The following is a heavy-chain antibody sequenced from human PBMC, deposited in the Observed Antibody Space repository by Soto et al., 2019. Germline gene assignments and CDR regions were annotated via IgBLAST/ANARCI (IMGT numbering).Heavy chain of an antibody. V-gene: IGHV3-9*01. CDR2: ITWNSRVL. Sequence: QPGGSLRLSCVGTGLNFDDFAMHWVRQAPGKGLEWVSGITWNSRVLAYADSVKGRFTISRDNARNSLYLQMDSLRDEDTALYYCAKGRYDFWSPYYFDSWVQGTLVTVSS. J-gene: IGHJ4*02. D-gene: IGHD3-3*01. CDR3: AKGRYDFWSPYYFDS. CDR1: GLNFDDFA.